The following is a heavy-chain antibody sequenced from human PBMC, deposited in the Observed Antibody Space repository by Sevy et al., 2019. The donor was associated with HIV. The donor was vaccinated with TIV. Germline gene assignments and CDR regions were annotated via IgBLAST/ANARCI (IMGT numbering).Heavy chain of an antibody. CDR3: ATVGLGYYSGSSYYQGDWFDP. Sequence: ASVKVSCKVFGYSLSKLSMHWVRQAPGKRLEWMGSLAPRNGEITYAQTLQGRVTMTEDTSTDTAYMELSGLTSEDTATYYCATVGLGYYSGSSYYQGDWFDPWGQGTLVTVSS. CDR2: LAPRNGEI. V-gene: IGHV1-24*01. CDR1: GYSLSKLS. J-gene: IGHJ5*02. D-gene: IGHD2-15*01.